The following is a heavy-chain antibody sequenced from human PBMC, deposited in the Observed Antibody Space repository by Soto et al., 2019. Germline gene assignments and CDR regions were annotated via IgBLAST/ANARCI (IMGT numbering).Heavy chain of an antibody. V-gene: IGHV1-24*01. J-gene: IGHJ3*02. CDR1: GYTLTELS. CDR2: FDPEDGET. D-gene: IGHD3-22*01. Sequence: ASVKVSCKVSGYTLTELSMHWVRQAPGKGLEWMGGFDPEDGETIYAQKFQGRVTITADKSTSTAYMELSSLRSEDTAVYYCARHYYDSSGLDAFDIWGQGTMVTVS. CDR3: ARHYYDSSGLDAFDI.